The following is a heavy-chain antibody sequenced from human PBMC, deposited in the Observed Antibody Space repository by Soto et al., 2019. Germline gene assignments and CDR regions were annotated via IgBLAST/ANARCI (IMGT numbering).Heavy chain of an antibody. CDR1: GFTYSNYG. J-gene: IGHJ4*02. CDR3: AKDEGAYFTRYYFDS. V-gene: IGHV3-30*18. Sequence: QVQLVESGGGVVQPGRSLRLSCAASGFTYSNYGMHWVRQAPGRGLEWVATKSYDGTTKHYTDSVKGRFTISRDTFKNTVYLPVNGLRAEDTAVYYCAKDEGAYFTRYYFDSWGPGTLITVSS. D-gene: IGHD1-20*01. CDR2: KSYDGTTK.